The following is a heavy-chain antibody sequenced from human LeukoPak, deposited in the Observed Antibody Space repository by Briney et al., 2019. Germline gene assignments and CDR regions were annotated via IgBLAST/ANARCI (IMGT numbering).Heavy chain of an antibody. V-gene: IGHV3-9*01. Sequence: PGRSLRLSCAASGFTFYDYAMHWVRHAPGKGLEWVSGISWNSGSIGYADSVKGRFTISRDNAKNSLYLQMNSLRAEDTALYYCAKGSWFGELLSEYFQHWGQGTLVTVSS. CDR1: GFTFYDYA. CDR3: AKGSWFGELLSEYFQH. J-gene: IGHJ1*01. CDR2: ISWNSGSI. D-gene: IGHD3-10*01.